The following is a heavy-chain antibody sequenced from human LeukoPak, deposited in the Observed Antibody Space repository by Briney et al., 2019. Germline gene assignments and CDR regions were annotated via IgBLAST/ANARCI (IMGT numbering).Heavy chain of an antibody. CDR1: GYTFTGYY. Sequence: SVKVSCKASGYTFTGYYMHWVRQAPGRGLEWMGGIIPIFGTANYAQKFQGRVTITADESTSTAYMELSSLRSEDTAVYYCACGYSYGYPHSYWGQGTLVTVSS. CDR3: ACGYSYGYPHSY. CDR2: IIPIFGTA. V-gene: IGHV1-69*13. J-gene: IGHJ4*02. D-gene: IGHD5-18*01.